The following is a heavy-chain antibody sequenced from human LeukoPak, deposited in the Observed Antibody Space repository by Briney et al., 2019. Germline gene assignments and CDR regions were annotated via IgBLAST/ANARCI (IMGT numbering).Heavy chain of an antibody. Sequence: GGSLRLSCVVSGFTFSSYAMSWVRQAPGKGLEWVSAISGSGGSTYYADSGRGRFTISRDNSKNTLYVQMNSLRAEDTAVYYCAKVHYDILTGYPDYWGQGTLVTVS. J-gene: IGHJ4*02. V-gene: IGHV3-23*01. CDR3: AKVHYDILTGYPDY. CDR2: ISGSGGST. D-gene: IGHD3-9*01. CDR1: GFTFSSYA.